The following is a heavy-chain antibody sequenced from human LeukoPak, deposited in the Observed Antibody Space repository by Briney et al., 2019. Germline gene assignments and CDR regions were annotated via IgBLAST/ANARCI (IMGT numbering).Heavy chain of an antibody. CDR2: INHSGST. D-gene: IGHD6-13*01. CDR3: ARGLEQQLVGRGETYYFDY. J-gene: IGHJ4*02. Sequence: PSETLSLTCTVSGGSISSYYWSWIRQPPGKGLEWIGEINHSGSTNYNPSLKSRVTISVDTSKNQFSLKLSSVTAADTAVYYCARGLEQQLVGRGETYYFDYWGQGTLVTVSS. CDR1: GGSISSYY. V-gene: IGHV4-34*01.